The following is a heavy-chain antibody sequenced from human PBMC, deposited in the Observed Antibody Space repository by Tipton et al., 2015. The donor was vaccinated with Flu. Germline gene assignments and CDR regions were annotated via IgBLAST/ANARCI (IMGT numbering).Heavy chain of an antibody. Sequence: TLSLTCTVSGGPITSYYWSWFRQSPGKGLEFIGYIHFSGSTKYNPSLKSRVTISADTSNAQFSLRLSSVTAADTAVYYCARAFRDAAADYWGQGALVTVSS. CDR3: ARAFRDAAADY. CDR2: IHFSGST. V-gene: IGHV4-59*01. D-gene: IGHD6-13*01. J-gene: IGHJ4*02. CDR1: GGPITSYY.